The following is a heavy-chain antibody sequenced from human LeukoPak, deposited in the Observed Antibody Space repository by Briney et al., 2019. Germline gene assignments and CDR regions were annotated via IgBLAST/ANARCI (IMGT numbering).Heavy chain of an antibody. D-gene: IGHD3-9*01. V-gene: IGHV4-61*02. CDR3: ARGRYFPSNWFDP. CDR2: ICPSGST. CDR1: GGSISTDNYY. J-gene: IGHJ5*02. Sequence: SQTLSLTCTVSGGSISTDNYYWSWIRQPAGKGLEWIGRICPSGSTNYNPSLKSRVTISVDTSKNQFSLKLNSVTAADTAVYYCARGRYFPSNWFDPWGQGTLVTVSS.